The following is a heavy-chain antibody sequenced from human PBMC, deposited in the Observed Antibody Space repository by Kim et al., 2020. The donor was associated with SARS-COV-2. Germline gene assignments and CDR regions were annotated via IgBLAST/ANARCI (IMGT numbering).Heavy chain of an antibody. J-gene: IGHJ2*01. V-gene: IGHV4-34*01. CDR3: AAYSGLTKRDWYFDL. CDR1: GGSFSGYY. D-gene: IGHD5-12*01. Sequence: SETLSLTCAVYGGSFSGYYWSWIRQPPGKGLEWIGEINHSGSTNYNPSLKSRVTISVDTSKNQFSLKLSSVTAADTAVYYCAAYSGLTKRDWYFDLWGRGTLVTVSS. CDR2: INHSGST.